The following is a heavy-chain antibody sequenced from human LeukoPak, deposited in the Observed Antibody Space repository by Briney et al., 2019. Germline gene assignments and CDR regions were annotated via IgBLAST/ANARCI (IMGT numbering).Heavy chain of an antibody. D-gene: IGHD3-22*01. CDR3: AKEDMIVLVFDY. J-gene: IGHJ4*02. CDR2: ISGSGGST. V-gene: IGHV3-23*01. Sequence: PGGSLRLSCAASGFTFSSYAMSWVRQAPGKGLEGVSAISGSGGSTYYADSVKGRFTISRDNSKNTLYLQMNSLRAEDTGVYYCAKEDMIVLVFDYWGQGTLVTVSS. CDR1: GFTFSSYA.